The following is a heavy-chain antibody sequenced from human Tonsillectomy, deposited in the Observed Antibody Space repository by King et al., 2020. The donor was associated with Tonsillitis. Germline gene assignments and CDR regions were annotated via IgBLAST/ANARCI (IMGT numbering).Heavy chain of an antibody. Sequence: QLVQSGAEVKKPGSSVKVSCKASGGTFSTYAISWVRQAPGQGLEWMGGIIPIFGTPNYAQKFQGRVTITADKSTSTAYMELSSLRSEDAAVYFCARKYYSNYDAYYFDYWGQGTLVTVSS. J-gene: IGHJ4*02. CDR2: IIPIFGTP. CDR3: ARKYYSNYDAYYFDY. V-gene: IGHV1-69*06. CDR1: GGTFSTYA. D-gene: IGHD4-11*01.